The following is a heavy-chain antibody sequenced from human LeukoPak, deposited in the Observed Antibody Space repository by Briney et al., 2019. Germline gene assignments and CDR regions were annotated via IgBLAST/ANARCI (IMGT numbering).Heavy chain of an antibody. V-gene: IGHV4-61*05. CDR2: IYYSGST. CDR3: ANLGGSSWYYFDY. J-gene: IGHJ4*02. Sequence: PSETLPLTCTVSGGSISSSSYYWGWIRQPPGKGLEWIGYIYYSGSTNYNPSLKSRVTISVDTSKNQFSLKLSSVTAADTAVYYCANLGGSSWYYFDYWGQGTLVTVSS. CDR1: GGSISSSSYY. D-gene: IGHD6-13*01.